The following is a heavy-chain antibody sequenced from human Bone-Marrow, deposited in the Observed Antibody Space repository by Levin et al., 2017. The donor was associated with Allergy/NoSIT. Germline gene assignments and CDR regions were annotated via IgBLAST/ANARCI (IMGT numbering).Heavy chain of an antibody. CDR1: GGSISSDSYY. CDR3: ARKEASISKTYAFDI. V-gene: IGHV4-39*01. Sequence: SETLSLTCTVSGGSISSDSYYWGWIRQPPGKELEWIGSIYYTGTTYYNPSLKSRATISGDTSKNQFSLRLRSVTAADTAVYYCARKEASISKTYAFDIWGQGTVVTVSS. D-gene: IGHD6-6*01. J-gene: IGHJ3*02. CDR2: IYYTGTT.